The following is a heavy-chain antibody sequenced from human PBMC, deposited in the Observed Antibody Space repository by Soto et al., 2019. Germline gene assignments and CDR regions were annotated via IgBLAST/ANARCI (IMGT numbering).Heavy chain of an antibody. V-gene: IGHV3-64D*06. J-gene: IGHJ3*02. CDR1: GFIFSSYT. CDR2: INANGGTT. D-gene: IGHD3-10*01. Sequence: GGSLRLSGSASGFIFSSYTIYWVRQAPGKGLEYISAINANGGTTYYADSVKCRFTVSRDNSKNTLYLQMSSLRAEETANYYCVKGGYIYDYGGFDIWGQGTMVTVSS. CDR3: VKGGYIYDYGGFDI.